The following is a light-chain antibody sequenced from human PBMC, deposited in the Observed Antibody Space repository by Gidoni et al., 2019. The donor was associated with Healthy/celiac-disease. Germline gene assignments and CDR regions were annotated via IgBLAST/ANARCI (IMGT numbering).Light chain of an antibody. CDR3: QQYNSYSRT. Sequence: DIQMTQSPSTLSASVGDRVTITCRASQSISSWLAWYQQKPGKAPKLLIYKASSLESGVPSRFSGSGSGTEFTLTISSLQPDDFATYYCQQYNSYSRTFXXXTKVKIK. J-gene: IGKJ1*01. V-gene: IGKV1-5*03. CDR1: QSISSW. CDR2: KAS.